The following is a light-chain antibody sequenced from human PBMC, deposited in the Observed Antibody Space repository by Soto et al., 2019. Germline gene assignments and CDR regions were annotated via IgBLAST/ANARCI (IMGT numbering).Light chain of an antibody. J-gene: IGLJ2*01. CDR3: SSYAGSNSVL. V-gene: IGLV2-8*01. CDR2: AVI. CDR1: SSDVGGYSS. Sequence: QSVLTQPPSASGSPGQSVTISCTGTSSDVGGYSSISWYQQHPSKAPKLIIYAVIKRPSGVPDRFSGSKSGNTASLTVSGLQAEDEADYYCSSYAGSNSVLFGGGTQLTVL.